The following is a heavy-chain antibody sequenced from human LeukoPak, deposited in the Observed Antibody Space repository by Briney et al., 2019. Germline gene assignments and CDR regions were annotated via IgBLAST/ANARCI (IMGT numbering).Heavy chain of an antibody. Sequence: PGGSLRLSCAASGFTFSSYSMNWVRQAPGKGLEWVSSISSSSSYIYYADSVKGRFTISRDNSKNTLYLQMNSLRAEDTAVYYCARDFFWGMDVWGQGTTVTVSS. CDR2: ISSSSSYI. CDR3: ARDFFWGMDV. J-gene: IGHJ6*02. D-gene: IGHD3-3*01. V-gene: IGHV3-21*01. CDR1: GFTFSSYS.